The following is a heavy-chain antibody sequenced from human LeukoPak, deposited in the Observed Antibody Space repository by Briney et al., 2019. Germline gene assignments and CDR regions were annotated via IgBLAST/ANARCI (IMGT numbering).Heavy chain of an antibody. CDR3: ARVIAIHTVTPFDH. J-gene: IGHJ4*02. CDR2: VSTSSTTI. V-gene: IGHV3-48*04. Sequence: GGSLRLSCAASGFTFSSYWMSWVRQAPGQGLEWVAYVSTSSTTIQYADSVKGRFTISRDDAKNSLSLQMNSLRVEDTAVYYCARVIAIHTVTPFDHWGQGTLVTVSS. CDR1: GFTFSSYW. D-gene: IGHD4-11*01.